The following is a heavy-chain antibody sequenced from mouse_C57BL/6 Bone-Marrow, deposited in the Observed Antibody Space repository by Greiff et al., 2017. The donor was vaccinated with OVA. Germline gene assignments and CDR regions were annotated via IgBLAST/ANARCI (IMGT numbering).Heavy chain of an antibody. CDR1: GFNIKDDY. J-gene: IGHJ2*01. CDR2: IDPENGDT. CDR3: TTSLHDY. V-gene: IGHV14-4*01. Sequence: VQLQQSGAELVRPGASVKLSCTASGFNIKDDYMHWVKQRPEQGLEWIGWIDPENGDTEYASKFQGKATITADTSSNTAYLQLSSLTSEDTAVYYCTTSLHDYWGRGTTLTVSS.